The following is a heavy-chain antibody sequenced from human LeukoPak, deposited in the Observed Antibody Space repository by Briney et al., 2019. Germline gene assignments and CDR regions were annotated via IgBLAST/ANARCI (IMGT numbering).Heavy chain of an antibody. CDR3: ARGDDSDAFDS. CDR1: GFTFISYS. J-gene: IGHJ3*02. D-gene: IGHD2-15*01. CDR2: ISRSSSTI. Sequence: GGSLRLSCAASGFTFISYSMNWVRQAPGKGLEWVSYISRSSSTIYYADSVKGRFTISRDNAKNSLYLQMNSLRAEDTAVYYCARGDDSDAFDSWGQGTMVSVCS. V-gene: IGHV3-48*01.